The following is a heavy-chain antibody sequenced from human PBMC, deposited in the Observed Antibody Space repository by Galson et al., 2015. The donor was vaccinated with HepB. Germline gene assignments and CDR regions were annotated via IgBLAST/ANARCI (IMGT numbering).Heavy chain of an antibody. Sequence: SLRLSCAASGFTFSSYGMSWVRQAPGKGLEWVANIKQDGGEKYYVDSVKGRFTISRDNAKNSLYLQMNSLRAEDTAVYYCVREVGNGISSRGAYFDYWGQGTLVTVSS. D-gene: IGHD6-13*01. CDR3: VREVGNGISSRGAYFDY. J-gene: IGHJ4*02. CDR1: GFTFSSYG. V-gene: IGHV3-7*03. CDR2: IKQDGGEK.